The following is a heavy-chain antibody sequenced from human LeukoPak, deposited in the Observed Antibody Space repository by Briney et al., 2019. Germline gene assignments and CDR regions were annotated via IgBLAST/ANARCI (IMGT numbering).Heavy chain of an antibody. J-gene: IGHJ4*02. CDR2: IKQDGSQE. D-gene: IGHD3-3*01. CDR1: RFTLSTYW. Sequence: GGSLRLSCAASRFTLSTYWMSWIRQAPGKGLEWVAHIKQDGSQEYYVDSVKGRFTISRDSAKNSLYLQMNSLRAEDTAVYYCARGVPYDSWSGPHYSDYWGQGTLVTVSS. CDR3: ARGVPYDSWSGPHYSDY. V-gene: IGHV3-7*01.